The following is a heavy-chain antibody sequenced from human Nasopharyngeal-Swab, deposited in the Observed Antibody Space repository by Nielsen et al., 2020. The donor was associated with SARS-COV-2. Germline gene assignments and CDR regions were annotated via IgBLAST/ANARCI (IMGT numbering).Heavy chain of an antibody. CDR1: GGSISSSSYY. CDR3: ARTLGGYYYFDY. V-gene: IGHV4-39*01. Sequence: SETLSLTCTVSGGSISSSSYYWGWIRQPPGKGLEWIGSIYYSGSTYYNPSLKSRVTISVDTSKNQFSLKLSSVTAADTAVYYCARTLGGYYYFDYWGQGTLVTVSS. CDR2: IYYSGST. J-gene: IGHJ4*02. D-gene: IGHD3-22*01.